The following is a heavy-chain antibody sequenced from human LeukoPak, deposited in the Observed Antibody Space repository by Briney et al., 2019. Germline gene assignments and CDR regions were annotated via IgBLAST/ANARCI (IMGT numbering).Heavy chain of an antibody. Sequence: GGSLRLSCAASGFTFSRHSINWVRQAPGKGREWISYISSSGSIIYYADSVKGRFTISRDNAKNSLSLQLNSLRADDTAVYYCARGAYGSGFDYWGQGTLVTVSS. V-gene: IGHV3-48*01. D-gene: IGHD3-10*01. CDR3: ARGAYGSGFDY. CDR1: GFTFSRHS. J-gene: IGHJ4*02. CDR2: ISSSGSII.